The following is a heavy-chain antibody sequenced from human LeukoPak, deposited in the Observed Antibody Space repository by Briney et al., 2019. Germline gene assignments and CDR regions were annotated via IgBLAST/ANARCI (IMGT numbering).Heavy chain of an antibody. CDR2: IYSGGHT. V-gene: IGHV3-53*01. Sequence: ASMRLSCAASGFIVSSSYMNWVRQAPGKGLEWVSVIYSGGHTYYTDSVKGRFTISRDNSNNTLYLYMNSLRPDDTAVYYCARSTRDGYNHYHYYYMDVWGKGTTVTVSS. D-gene: IGHD5-24*01. J-gene: IGHJ6*03. CDR1: GFIVSSSY. CDR3: ARSTRDGYNHYHYYYMDV.